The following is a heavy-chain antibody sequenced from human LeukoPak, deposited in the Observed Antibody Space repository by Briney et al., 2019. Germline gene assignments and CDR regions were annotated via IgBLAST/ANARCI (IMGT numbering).Heavy chain of an antibody. Sequence: GASVKVSCKASGYTFTGYYMHWVRQAPGQGLEWMGWINPNSGGTNYAQKSQGRVTMTRDTSISTAYMELSRLRSDDTAVYYCARDVSAATIDFDYWGQGTLVTVSS. CDR1: GYTFTGYY. CDR3: ARDVSAATIDFDY. D-gene: IGHD6-13*01. V-gene: IGHV1-2*02. CDR2: INPNSGGT. J-gene: IGHJ4*02.